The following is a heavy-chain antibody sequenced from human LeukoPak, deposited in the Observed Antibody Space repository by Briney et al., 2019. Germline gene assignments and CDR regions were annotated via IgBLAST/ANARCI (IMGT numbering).Heavy chain of an antibody. CDR2: IKSKTDGETT. CDR3: TTDRSLQLWLNY. Sequence: GGSLRLSCAASGFTFSNAWMSWVRQAPGKGLEWVGRIKSKTDGETTDYAAPVKGRLTISRDDSKNTLYLQMNSLKTEDTAVYYCTTDRSLQLWLNYWGQGTLVTVSS. CDR1: GFTFSNAW. V-gene: IGHV3-15*01. D-gene: IGHD5-18*01. J-gene: IGHJ4*02.